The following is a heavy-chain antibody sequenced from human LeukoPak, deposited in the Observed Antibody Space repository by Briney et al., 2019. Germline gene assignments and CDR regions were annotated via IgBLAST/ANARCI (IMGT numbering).Heavy chain of an antibody. Sequence: SVKVSCKASGGIFNDYGISWVRQAPGLGLEWMGGVVPVFGTTNYAQRFQGRVSITADESTNTAYMEVSSLRSEDTAVYYCATLGFLGATRFLDNWGRGTLVTVSS. V-gene: IGHV1-69*13. CDR3: ATLGFLGATRFLDN. CDR1: GGIFNDYG. D-gene: IGHD1-26*01. CDR2: VVPVFGTT. J-gene: IGHJ4*02.